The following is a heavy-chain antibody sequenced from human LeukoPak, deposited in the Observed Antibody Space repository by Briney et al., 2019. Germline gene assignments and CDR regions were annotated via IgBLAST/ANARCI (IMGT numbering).Heavy chain of an antibody. D-gene: IGHD2/OR15-2a*01. CDR2: IYPGDSDT. J-gene: IGHJ4*02. V-gene: IGHV5-51*01. Sequence: GESLKISCKGSGYSFSSYWIGWVRQMPGKGLEWRGIIYPGDSDTIYSPSFQGQVTISADKSISTAYLQWSSLKASDTAMYHCAFSRARLYYFDYWGQGTLVTVSS. CDR3: AFSRARLYYFDY. CDR1: GYSFSSYW.